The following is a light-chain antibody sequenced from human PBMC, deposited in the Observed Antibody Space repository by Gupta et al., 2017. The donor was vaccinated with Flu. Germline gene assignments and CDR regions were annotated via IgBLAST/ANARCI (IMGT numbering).Light chain of an antibody. V-gene: IGLV3-21*02. CDR2: DDN. Sequence: YVLTRPPSVSVAPGQTARLTGGGDNLGGKSVHWYQQKAGQAPVLVVYDDNDRPSGIPERLSGSNSGNTATLTINRVEAGDEADYYCQVWDSSSDHPGVFGGGTKLTVL. CDR1: NLGGKS. J-gene: IGLJ2*01. CDR3: QVWDSSSDHPGV.